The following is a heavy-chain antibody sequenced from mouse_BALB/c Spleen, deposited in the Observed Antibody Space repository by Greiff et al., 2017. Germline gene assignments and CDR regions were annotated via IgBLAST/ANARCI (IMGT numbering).Heavy chain of an antibody. CDR2: ISSGSSTI. Sequence: EVKVVESGGGLVQPGGSRKLSCAASGFTFSSFGMHWVRQAPEKGLEWVAYISSGSSTIYYADTVKGRFTISRDNPKNTLFLQMTSLRSEDTAMYYCARGMDGSMDYWGQGTSVTVSS. V-gene: IGHV5-17*02. CDR3: ARGMDGSMDY. D-gene: IGHD2-3*01. J-gene: IGHJ4*01. CDR1: GFTFSSFG.